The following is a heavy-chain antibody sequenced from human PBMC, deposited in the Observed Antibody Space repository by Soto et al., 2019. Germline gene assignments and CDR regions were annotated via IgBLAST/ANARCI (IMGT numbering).Heavy chain of an antibody. CDR1: GGSISSYY. CDR2: IYYSGST. Sequence: QVQLQESGPGLVKPSETLSLTCTVSGGSISSYYWSWIRQPPGKGLEWIGYIYYSGSTNYNPSLKSRVTISVDTSKNQLSLKLSSVTAADTAVYYCARRIGYYDILTGYSYYFDYWGQGTLVTVSS. V-gene: IGHV4-59*08. CDR3: ARRIGYYDILTGYSYYFDY. D-gene: IGHD3-9*01. J-gene: IGHJ4*02.